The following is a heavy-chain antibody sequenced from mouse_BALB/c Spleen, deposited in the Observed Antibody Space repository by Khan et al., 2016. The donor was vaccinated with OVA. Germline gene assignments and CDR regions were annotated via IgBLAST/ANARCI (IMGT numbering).Heavy chain of an antibody. CDR3: ANHGSSSAWFAY. Sequence: QVQLKQSGAELAKPGASVKMSCKASDYMFTPYWTHWVKQRPGQGLDWIGYINPSTGYTESNQKFKDKATLTADKSSSTAYMQLRSLTSEDTALDYCANHGSSSAWFAYWCQGTLGTVSA. CDR1: DYMFTPYW. V-gene: IGHV1-7*01. D-gene: IGHD1-1*01. CDR2: INPSTGYT. J-gene: IGHJ3*01.